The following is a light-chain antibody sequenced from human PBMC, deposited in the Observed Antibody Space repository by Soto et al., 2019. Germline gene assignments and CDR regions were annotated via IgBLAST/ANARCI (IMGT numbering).Light chain of an antibody. CDR2: EVI. Sequence: QSALTQPPSASGSPGQSVTISCTGTSSDVGGYTFVSWYQQHPGKAPKLIIYEVITRPSGVPDRFSGSKSGNTASLTVSGLQAEDEGDYYCSSYGGSNNLVFGGGTKVTVL. J-gene: IGLJ2*01. CDR3: SSYGGSNNLV. CDR1: SSDVGGYTF. V-gene: IGLV2-8*01.